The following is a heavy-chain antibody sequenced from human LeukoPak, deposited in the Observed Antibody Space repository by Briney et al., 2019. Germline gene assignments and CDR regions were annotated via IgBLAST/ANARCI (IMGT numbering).Heavy chain of an antibody. V-gene: IGHV3-21*01. CDR3: AREDVLLWFGELFGYFDY. D-gene: IGHD3-10*01. CDR1: GFTFSIYS. CDR2: IGGSSSSL. J-gene: IGHJ4*02. Sequence: PGGSLRLSCAASGFTFSIYSMNWVRQAPGKGLEWVSSIGGSSSSLHYAESVKGRFTISRDNARNSLYLQMNSLRAEDTAVYYCAREDVLLWFGELFGYFDYWGQGTLVTVSS.